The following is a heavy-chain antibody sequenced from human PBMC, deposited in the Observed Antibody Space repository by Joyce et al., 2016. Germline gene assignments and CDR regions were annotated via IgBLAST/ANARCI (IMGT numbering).Heavy chain of an antibody. V-gene: IGHV1-69*18. D-gene: IGHD4-17*01. Sequence: QVQLVQSGAEVQKTGSSVKISCKASGDTLKNIGIRWVRQTPGQGLEWMGNILPAFASVKFAQKLQGRVSITADEAMSTAYMELTRLTSEDTAVYYCAKVGGYGDYGFFDSWGQGTLVTVSS. CDR2: ILPAFASV. CDR1: GDTLKNIG. J-gene: IGHJ4*02. CDR3: AKVGGYGDYGFFDS.